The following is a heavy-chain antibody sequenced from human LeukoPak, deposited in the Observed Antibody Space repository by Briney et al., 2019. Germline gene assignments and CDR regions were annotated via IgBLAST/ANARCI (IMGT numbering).Heavy chain of an antibody. CDR1: GGSFSGYY. J-gene: IGHJ4*02. Sequence: SSETLSLTCAVYGGSFSGYYWSWIRQPPGKGLEWIGEINHSGSTNYNPSLKSRVTISVDTSKNQFSQKLSSVTAADTAVYYCAREKIAAAGPRGYFDYWGQGTLVTVSS. D-gene: IGHD6-13*01. CDR2: INHSGST. V-gene: IGHV4-34*01. CDR3: AREKIAAAGPRGYFDY.